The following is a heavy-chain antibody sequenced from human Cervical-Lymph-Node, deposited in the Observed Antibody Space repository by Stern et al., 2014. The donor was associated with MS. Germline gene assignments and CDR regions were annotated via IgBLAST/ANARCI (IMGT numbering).Heavy chain of an antibody. CDR1: GFRFTDYY. CDR2: INPKNGDA. CDR3: GRGIKTFDP. D-gene: IGHD5-24*01. Sequence: VQLVQSGAEVKKPGASVKVSCETSGFRFTDYYIHWVRQAPGQGLEWMVCINPKNGDAHSAQKFQGRFTMTRDTSISTGYMELNSLKSDDTAMYYCGRGIKTFDPWGQGTLVTVSS. J-gene: IGHJ5*02. V-gene: IGHV1-2*02.